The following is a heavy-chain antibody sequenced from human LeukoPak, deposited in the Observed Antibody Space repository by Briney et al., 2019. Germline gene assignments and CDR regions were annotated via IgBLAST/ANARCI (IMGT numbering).Heavy chain of an antibody. CDR2: IYYSGST. Sequence: SQTLSLTCSVSGGSISSGDYYWSWIRQPPGKGLEWIGYIYYSGSTYYNPSLKSRVTISVDTPKNQFSLKLSSVTAADTAVYYCAREPLVVPAAISYYGMDVWGHGTTVTVSS. D-gene: IGHD2-2*01. CDR3: AREPLVVPAAISYYGMDV. J-gene: IGHJ6*02. V-gene: IGHV4-30-4*01. CDR1: GGSISSGDYY.